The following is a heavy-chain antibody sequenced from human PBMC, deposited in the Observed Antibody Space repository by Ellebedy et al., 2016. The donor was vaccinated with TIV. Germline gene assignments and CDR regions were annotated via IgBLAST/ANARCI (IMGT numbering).Heavy chain of an antibody. CDR3: ARDPVGADNWFDP. Sequence: ASVKVSCKASGYTFTSYAMHWVRQAPGQRLEWMGWINAGNGNTKYSQKFQGRVTMTRDTSTSTVYMELSSLRSEDMAVYYCARDPVGADNWFDPWGQGTLVTVSS. CDR1: GYTFTSYA. D-gene: IGHD1-26*01. V-gene: IGHV1-3*03. CDR2: INAGNGNT. J-gene: IGHJ5*02.